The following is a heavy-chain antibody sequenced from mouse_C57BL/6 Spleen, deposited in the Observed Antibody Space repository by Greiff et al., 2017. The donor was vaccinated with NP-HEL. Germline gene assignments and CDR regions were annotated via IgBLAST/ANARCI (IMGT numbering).Heavy chain of an antibody. CDR1: GYTFTDYY. D-gene: IGHD2-3*01. CDR3: ARPLDDGYYVGFAY. J-gene: IGHJ3*01. V-gene: IGHV1-26*01. CDR2: INPNNGGT. Sequence: EVQLQQSGPELVKPGASVKISCRASGYTFTDYYMNWVKQSHGKSLEWIGDINPNNGGTSYNQKFKGKATLTVDKSSSTAYMELRSLTSEDSAVYYCARPLDDGYYVGFAYWGQGTLVTVSA.